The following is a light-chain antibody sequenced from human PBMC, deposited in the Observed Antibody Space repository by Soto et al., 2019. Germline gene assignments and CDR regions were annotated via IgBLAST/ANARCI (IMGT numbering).Light chain of an antibody. V-gene: IGKV3-20*01. CDR1: QSVSSIY. Sequence: EIVLTQSPGTLSLSPGERVTLSCRASQSVSSIYLAWYQQKPGQAPRLLIYGASSRATGIPDRFSGSGSGTDLTLTISRLEPEDFAVYYCQQFGSSPLYTFGQGTKLEIK. J-gene: IGKJ2*01. CDR2: GAS. CDR3: QQFGSSPLYT.